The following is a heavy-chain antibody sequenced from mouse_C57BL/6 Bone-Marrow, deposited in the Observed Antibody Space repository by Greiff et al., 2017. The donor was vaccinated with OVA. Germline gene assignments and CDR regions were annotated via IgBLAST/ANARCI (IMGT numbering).Heavy chain of an antibody. D-gene: IGHD2-10*02. Sequence: EVKVVESGGGLVQPGGSLKLSCAASGFTFSDYYMYWVRQTPEKRLEWVAYISNGGGSTYYPDTVKGRFTISRDNAKNTLYLQMSRLKSEDTAMYYCARHEGYGNYGDYAMDYWGQGTSVTVSS. CDR1: GFTFSDYY. CDR3: ARHEGYGNYGDYAMDY. CDR2: ISNGGGST. V-gene: IGHV5-12*01. J-gene: IGHJ4*01.